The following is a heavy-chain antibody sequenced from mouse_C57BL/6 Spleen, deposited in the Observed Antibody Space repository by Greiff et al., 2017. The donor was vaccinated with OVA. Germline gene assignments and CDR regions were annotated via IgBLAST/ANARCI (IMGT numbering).Heavy chain of an antibody. D-gene: IGHD2-2*01. CDR2: IYPGSGNT. Sequence: VQLVESGAELVRPGASVKLSCKASGYTFTDYYINWVKQRPGQGLEWIARIYPGSGNTYYNEKFKGKATLTAEKSSSTAYMQLSSLTSEGAAVDFCARGVTTWNYFDYWGQGTTLTVSS. V-gene: IGHV1-76*01. CDR1: GYTFTDYY. CDR3: ARGVTTWNYFDY. J-gene: IGHJ2*01.